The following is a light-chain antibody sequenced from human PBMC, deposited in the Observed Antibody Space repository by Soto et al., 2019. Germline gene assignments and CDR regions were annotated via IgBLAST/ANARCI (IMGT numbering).Light chain of an antibody. CDR3: KSYAGSNTYV. CDR1: RLDVGGYNY. J-gene: IGLJ1*01. CDR2: EVV. Sequence: QSALTQPASVSGSPGQSITISCTGTRLDVGGYNYVSWYQQQPGKAPKLIIYEVVQRPSGVPDRFSGSKSGNTASLTVSGLQAADEADYFCKSYAGSNTYVFGSGTKVTVL. V-gene: IGLV2-8*01.